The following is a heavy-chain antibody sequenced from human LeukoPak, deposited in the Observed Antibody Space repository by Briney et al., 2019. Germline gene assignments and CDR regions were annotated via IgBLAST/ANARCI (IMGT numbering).Heavy chain of an antibody. V-gene: IGHV3-21*01. CDR3: ARPNIVATITGLYYFDY. CDR2: ISSSSSYI. Sequence: PGGSLRLSCAASGFTFSSYAMSWVRQAPGKGLEWVSSISSSSSYIYYADSVKGRFTISRDNAKNSLYLQMNSLRAEDTAVYYCARPNIVATITGLYYFDYWGQGTLVTVSS. J-gene: IGHJ4*02. CDR1: GFTFSSYA. D-gene: IGHD5-12*01.